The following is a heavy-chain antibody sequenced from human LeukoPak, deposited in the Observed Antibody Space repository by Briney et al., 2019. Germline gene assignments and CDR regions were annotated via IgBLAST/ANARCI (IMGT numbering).Heavy chain of an antibody. V-gene: IGHV1-69*04. CDR2: IIPILGIA. D-gene: IGHD6-13*01. J-gene: IGHJ4*02. CDR3: AGDASMYSSSWMGTQGDYFDY. Sequence: SVKVSCKASGGTFSSYAISWVRQAPGQGLEWMGKIIPILGIANYAQKYQGTVTITADNPTSTAYMELSSLRSEDTAVYYCAGDASMYSSSWMGTQGDYFDYWGQGTLVTVSS. CDR1: GGTFSSYA.